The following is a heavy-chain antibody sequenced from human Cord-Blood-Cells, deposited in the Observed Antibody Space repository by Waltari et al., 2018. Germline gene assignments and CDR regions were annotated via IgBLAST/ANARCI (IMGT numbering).Heavy chain of an antibody. CDR3: ARARGVAAAAHDY. J-gene: IGHJ4*02. V-gene: IGHV4-4*02. CDR1: GGSISSSNW. D-gene: IGHD6-13*01. CDR2: IYHSGST. Sequence: QVQLQESGPGLVKPSGTLSLTCAVSGGSISSSNWWSWVRQPPGKGLEWIGEIYHSGSTNYTPSLKSRVTRSVDKSKNQFSLKLSSVTAADTAVYYCARARGVAAAAHDYWGQGTLVTVSS.